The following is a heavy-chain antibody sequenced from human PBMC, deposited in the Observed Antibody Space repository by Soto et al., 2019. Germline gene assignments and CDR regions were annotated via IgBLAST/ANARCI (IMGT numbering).Heavy chain of an antibody. CDR3: AGRPHGDHPYFDY. J-gene: IGHJ4*02. CDR1: GFTLSSYS. V-gene: IGHV3-48*01. Sequence: PGGSLRLSCAASGFTLSSYSMNWVRQAPGKGLEWVSYISSSSSTIYYADPVRGRFIIPRDNSKNTLFLQMNSLRVEDTALYYCAGRPHGDHPYFDYWGLGTLVTVSS. CDR2: ISSSSSTI.